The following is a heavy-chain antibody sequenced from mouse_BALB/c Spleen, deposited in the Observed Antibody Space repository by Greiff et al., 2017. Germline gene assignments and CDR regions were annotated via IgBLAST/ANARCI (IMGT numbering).Heavy chain of an antibody. Sequence: EVQGVESGGGLVQPGGSRKLSCAASGFTFSSFGMHWVRQAPEKGLEWVAYISSGSSTIYYADTVKGRFTISRDNPKNTLFLQMTSLRSEDTAMYYCARGGNYVCYAMDYWGQGTSVTVSS. CDR2: ISSGSSTI. CDR1: GFTFSSFG. D-gene: IGHD2-1*01. J-gene: IGHJ4*01. CDR3: ARGGNYVCYAMDY. V-gene: IGHV5-17*02.